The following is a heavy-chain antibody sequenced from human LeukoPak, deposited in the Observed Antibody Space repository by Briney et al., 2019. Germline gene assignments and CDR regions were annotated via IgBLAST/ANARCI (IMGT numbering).Heavy chain of an antibody. CDR3: ARGYSGYPIDY. D-gene: IGHD5-12*01. CDR1: GGSFSGYY. CDR2: IYYSGST. V-gene: IGHV4-59*01. J-gene: IGHJ4*02. Sequence: SETLSLTCAVYGGSFSGYYWTWIRQPPGKGLEWIGYIYYSGSTNYNPSLKSRVTFSLDTSKNQFSLKLSSVTAADTAVYYCARGYSGYPIDYWGQGTLVTVSS.